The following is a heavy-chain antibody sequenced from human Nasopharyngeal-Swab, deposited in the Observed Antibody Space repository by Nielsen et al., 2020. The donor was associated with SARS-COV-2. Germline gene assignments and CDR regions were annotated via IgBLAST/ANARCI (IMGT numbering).Heavy chain of an antibody. J-gene: IGHJ6*02. CDR3: ARLLAAAGLYYYYGMDV. CDR1: VYTFTSYS. V-gene: IGHV1-46*01. Sequence: VKVSCTASVYTFTSYSMHWVRQAPAQGLEWMGIINPSGGSTSYAQKFQGRVTMTRDTSTSTVYMELSSLRSEDTAVYYCARLLAAAGLYYYYGMDVWGQGTTVTVSS. CDR2: INPSGGST. D-gene: IGHD6-13*01.